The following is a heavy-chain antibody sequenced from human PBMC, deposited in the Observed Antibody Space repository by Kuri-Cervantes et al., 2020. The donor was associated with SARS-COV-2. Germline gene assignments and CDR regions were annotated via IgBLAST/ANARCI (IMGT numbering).Heavy chain of an antibody. V-gene: IGHV1-2*02. CDR3: ARRSRGARWFDP. Sequence: ASVKVSCKASGYTFTGYYIHWVRQAPGQGLEWMGWINPNSGATDYAQNFQGRITMTRATSLSTAFMEFSSLRSDGTAVYYCARRSRGARWFDPWGQGTLVTVSS. CDR1: GYTFTGYY. J-gene: IGHJ5*02. D-gene: IGHD3-16*01. CDR2: INPNSGAT.